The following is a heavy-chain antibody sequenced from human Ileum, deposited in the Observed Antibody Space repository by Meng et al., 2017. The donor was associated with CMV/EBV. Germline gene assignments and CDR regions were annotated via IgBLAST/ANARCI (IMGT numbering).Heavy chain of an antibody. Sequence: GESLKISCAASGFTVSGNYFNWVRQAPGKGLEWVSLIHSDGRTYHADSVKGRFIISRDNSKNTIYLQMNNLKTEDTAMYYCARLKQQTWALGMDVWGQGTTVTVSS. J-gene: IGHJ6*02. D-gene: IGHD1/OR15-1a*01. CDR2: IHSDGRT. V-gene: IGHV3-53*01. CDR3: ARLKQQTWALGMDV. CDR1: GFTVSGNY.